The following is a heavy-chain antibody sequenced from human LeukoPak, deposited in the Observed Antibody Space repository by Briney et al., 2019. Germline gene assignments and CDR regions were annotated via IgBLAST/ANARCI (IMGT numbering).Heavy chain of an antibody. D-gene: IGHD3-10*01. V-gene: IGHV3-15*01. J-gene: IGHJ4*02. CDR3: IGGFGELPLN. Sequence: PGGSLRLSCAASGFTFSNAWMSWVRQAPGKGLEWVGRIKSKTDGGTTDYAAPVKGRFTISRDDSKSTLYLQMNSLKTEDTAVYYCIGGFGELPLNWGQGTLVTVSS. CDR1: GFTFSNAW. CDR2: IKSKTDGGTT.